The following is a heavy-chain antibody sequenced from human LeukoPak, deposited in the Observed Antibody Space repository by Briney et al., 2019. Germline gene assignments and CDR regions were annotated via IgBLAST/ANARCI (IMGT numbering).Heavy chain of an antibody. CDR1: GFPFNSYS. D-gene: IGHD6-13*01. V-gene: IGHV3-48*04. J-gene: IGHJ4*02. Sequence: GGSLRLSCVASGFPFNSYSMNWVRQAPGKGLEWVSYITTSNITTYYAASVKGRFTVSRDNAKNSLYLQMNSLRPEDTAIYYCARPPLYSSSSLDYWGQGTLVSVSS. CDR2: ITTSNITT. CDR3: ARPPLYSSSSLDY.